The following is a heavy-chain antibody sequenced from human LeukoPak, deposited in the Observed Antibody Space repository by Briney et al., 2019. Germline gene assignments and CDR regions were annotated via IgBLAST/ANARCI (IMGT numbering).Heavy chain of an antibody. CDR1: GFTFSSYG. V-gene: IGHV3-30*03. Sequence: HAGGSLRLSCAASGFTFSSYGMHWVRQTPGKGLEWVAVISYDGSNKYYADSVKGRFTISRDNSKNTLYLQMNSLRAEDTAVYYCAREERGAMVLPCLDYWGQGTLVTVSS. D-gene: IGHD5-18*01. J-gene: IGHJ4*02. CDR3: AREERGAMVLPCLDY. CDR2: ISYDGSNK.